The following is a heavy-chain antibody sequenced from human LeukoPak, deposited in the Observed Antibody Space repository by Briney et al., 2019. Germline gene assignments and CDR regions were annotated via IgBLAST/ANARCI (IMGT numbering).Heavy chain of an antibody. CDR3: GRRPGGAIEY. Sequence: SETLSLTCTVSGGSISSNNYYWGWIRQPPGKGLEWIGSISYGGTTYYSPSLESRVTISVDTPKNQFSLNLSSVTAADTAVYYCGRRPGGAIEYWGQGTLVTVSS. J-gene: IGHJ4*02. CDR2: ISYGGTT. V-gene: IGHV4-39*01. CDR1: GGSISSNNYY. D-gene: IGHD2-2*02.